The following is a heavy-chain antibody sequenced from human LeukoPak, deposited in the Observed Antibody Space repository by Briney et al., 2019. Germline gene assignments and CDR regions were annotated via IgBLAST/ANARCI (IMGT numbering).Heavy chain of an antibody. CDR2: INSDGRST. D-gene: IGHD6-6*01. Sequence: GGSLRLSCAASGFTFSNYWMHWVRQAPGKGLVWVSRINSDGRSTNYADSVKGRFTISRDNSKNTLYLQMNSLRAEDTAVYYCAKEDEYSSSEDYWGQGTLVTVSS. J-gene: IGHJ4*02. CDR1: GFTFSNYW. CDR3: AKEDEYSSSEDY. V-gene: IGHV3-74*01.